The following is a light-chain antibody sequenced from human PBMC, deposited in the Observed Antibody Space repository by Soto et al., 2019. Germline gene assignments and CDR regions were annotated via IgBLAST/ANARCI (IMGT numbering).Light chain of an antibody. Sequence: QSVLTQPPSVSAAPGQEVTISCSGSSSNIGNNYVSWYQQLPGTAPKLLIYDDNKRPSGIPDRFSGSKSGTSATLGITGLQTGDEADYYCGTWDSSMSAGQIGGGTKLTVL. CDR2: DDN. J-gene: IGLJ2*01. V-gene: IGLV1-51*01. CDR1: SSNIGNNY. CDR3: GTWDSSMSAGQ.